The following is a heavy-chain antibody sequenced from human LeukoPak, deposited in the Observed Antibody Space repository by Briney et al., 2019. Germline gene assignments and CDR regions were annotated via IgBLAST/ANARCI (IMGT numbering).Heavy chain of an antibody. J-gene: IGHJ5*02. Sequence: ASVKVSCKASGYTFTSYYMHWVRQAPGQGLEWMGIINPSGGSTSYAQKFQGRVTMTRDTSTSTVYTELSSLRSEDTAVYYCARESTLGPTDSSGYLRFDPWGQGTLVTVSS. D-gene: IGHD3-22*01. CDR2: INPSGGST. CDR1: GYTFTSYY. CDR3: ARESTLGPTDSSGYLRFDP. V-gene: IGHV1-46*01.